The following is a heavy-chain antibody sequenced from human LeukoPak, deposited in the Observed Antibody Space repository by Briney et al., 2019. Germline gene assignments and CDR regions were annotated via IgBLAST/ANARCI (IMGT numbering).Heavy chain of an antibody. CDR3: AKGGDGEYYDFMDG. CDR1: GFIFSDYG. D-gene: IGHD4-17*01. J-gene: IGHJ6*03. Sequence: GGPLRLSCAASGFIFSDYGMHWVRQAPGKGLEWVAFIRYDATEKYYVDSVRGRFTISRDNSKNRLYLQMNSLRPEDTAVYYCAKGGDGEYYDFMDGRGKGTTVTVSS. CDR2: IRYDATEK. V-gene: IGHV3-30*02.